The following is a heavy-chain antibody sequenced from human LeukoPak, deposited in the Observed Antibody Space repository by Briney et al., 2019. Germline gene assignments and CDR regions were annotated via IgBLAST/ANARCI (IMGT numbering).Heavy chain of an antibody. Sequence: SETLSLTCAVSGDSISTINYFWGWIRQPPGKGLEWIGNIYYTGSTYYNLSLNNRVTMSVDTSRNQFSLKLSSVTAADTAVYYCARHYDSSRSLFDPWGQGTLVTVSS. CDR1: GDSISTINYF. CDR2: IYYTGST. V-gene: IGHV4-39*01. D-gene: IGHD3-22*01. CDR3: ARHYDSSRSLFDP. J-gene: IGHJ5*02.